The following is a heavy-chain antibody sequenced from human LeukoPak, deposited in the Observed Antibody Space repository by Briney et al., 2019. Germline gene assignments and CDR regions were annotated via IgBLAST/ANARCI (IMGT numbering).Heavy chain of an antibody. CDR1: GGSISSGSYY. Sequence: PSETLSLTCTVSGGSISSGSYYWSWIQQPAGKGLEWIGRIYTSGSTNYNPSLKSRVTISVDTSKNQFSLKLSSVTAADTAVYYCARGSFARGVIPTDYWGQGTLVTVSS. J-gene: IGHJ4*02. CDR2: IYTSGST. V-gene: IGHV4-61*02. CDR3: ARGSFARGVIPTDY. D-gene: IGHD3-10*01.